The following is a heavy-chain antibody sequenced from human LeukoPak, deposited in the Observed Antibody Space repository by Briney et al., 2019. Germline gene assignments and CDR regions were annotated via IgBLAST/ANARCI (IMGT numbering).Heavy chain of an antibody. Sequence: SETLSLACTVSGGSISSSSYYWGWIRQPPGEGLEWIGYIYYSGSTNYNPSLKSRVTISVDTSKNQFSLKLSSVTAADTAVYYCARGISLGVAFDIWGQGTMVTVSS. D-gene: IGHD2-8*02. CDR3: ARGISLGVAFDI. CDR2: IYYSGST. CDR1: GGSISSSSYY. J-gene: IGHJ3*02. V-gene: IGHV4-61*05.